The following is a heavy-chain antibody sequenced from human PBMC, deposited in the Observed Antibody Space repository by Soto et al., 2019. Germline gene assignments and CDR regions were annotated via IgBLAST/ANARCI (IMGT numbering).Heavy chain of an antibody. CDR1: GYNFTSYY. V-gene: IGHV1-46*03. J-gene: IGHJ4*02. CDR2: IDPSGGST. D-gene: IGHD3-3*01. CDR3: ARDLTGGPTYYDFWSGYSPVDY. Sequence: ASVKVSCKASGYNFTSYYMHWVRQAPGQGLEWMGIIDPSGGSTSYAQKFQGRVSMTRDTSTSTVYMDLSSLRSEDTAVYYCARDLTGGPTYYDFWSGYSPVDYWGLGTLVSVSS.